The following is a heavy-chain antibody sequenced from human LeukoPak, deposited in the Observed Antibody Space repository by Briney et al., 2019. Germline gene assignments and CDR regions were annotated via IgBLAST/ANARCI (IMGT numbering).Heavy chain of an antibody. CDR2: ISWNSGSI. V-gene: IGHV3-9*01. CDR3: AKDTMGDFWSGFDY. Sequence: PGGSLRLSCAASGFTFSSYAMSWVRQAPGKGLEWVSGISWNSGSIGYADSVKGRFTISRDNAKNSLYLQMNSLRAEDTALYYCAKDTMGDFWSGFDYWGQGTLVTVSS. D-gene: IGHD3-3*01. CDR1: GFTFSSYA. J-gene: IGHJ4*02.